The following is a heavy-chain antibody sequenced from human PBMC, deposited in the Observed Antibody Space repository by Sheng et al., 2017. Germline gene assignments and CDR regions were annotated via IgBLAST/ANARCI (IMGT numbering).Heavy chain of an antibody. D-gene: IGHD3-3*01. Sequence: EVQLVESGGGLVKPGGSLRLSCAVSGFTFTNAWMTWVRQAPGKGLEWVGRIKSKTAGGTTDYGTPVKGRFTISRDDSKNTLYLQMNSLKTEDTAVYYCTTDDPRWSYWGQGTLVTVSS. CDR3: TTDDPRWSY. CDR2: IKSKTAGGTT. CDR1: GFTFTNAW. V-gene: IGHV3-15*01. J-gene: IGHJ4*02.